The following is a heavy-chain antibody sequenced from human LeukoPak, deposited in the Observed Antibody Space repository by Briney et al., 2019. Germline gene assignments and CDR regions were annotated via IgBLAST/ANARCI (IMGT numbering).Heavy chain of an antibody. J-gene: IGHJ4*02. CDR2: ISGSGGST. CDR3: ARAAAGTYCGGDCYSDFDY. D-gene: IGHD2-21*02. Sequence: PGGSLRLSCAASGFTFSSYAMSWVRQAPGKGLEWVSAISGSGGSTCYADSVKGRFTISRDNSKNTLYLQMNSLRAEDTAVYYCARAAAGTYCGGDCYSDFDYWGQGTLVTVSS. CDR1: GFTFSSYA. V-gene: IGHV3-23*01.